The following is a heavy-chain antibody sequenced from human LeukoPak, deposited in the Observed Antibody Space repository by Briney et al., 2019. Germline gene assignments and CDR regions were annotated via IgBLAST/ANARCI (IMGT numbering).Heavy chain of an antibody. CDR1: GGSFSGYY. CDR3: ARGWRQEVAPTYYFDY. Sequence: SETLSLTCAVYGGSFSGYYRSWIRQPPGKGLEWIGEINHSGSTNYNPSLKSRGTISVDTSKNQFSLKLSSVTAADTGVYYCARGWRQEVAPTYYFDYWGQGTLVTVSS. D-gene: IGHD5-12*01. V-gene: IGHV4-34*01. J-gene: IGHJ4*02. CDR2: INHSGST.